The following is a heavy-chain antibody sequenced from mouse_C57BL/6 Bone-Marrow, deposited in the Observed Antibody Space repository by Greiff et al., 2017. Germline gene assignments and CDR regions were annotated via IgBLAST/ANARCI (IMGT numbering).Heavy chain of an antibody. D-gene: IGHD1-1*01. CDR1: GYTFTGYW. V-gene: IGHV1-9*01. Sequence: VQRVESGAELMKPGASVKLSCKATGYTFTGYWIEWVKQRPGHGLEWIGEILPGSGSTNYNEKFKGKATFTADTSSNTAYMQLSSLTTEDSAIYYCAREGITTVVAPFAYWGQGTLVTVSA. J-gene: IGHJ3*01. CDR2: ILPGSGST. CDR3: AREGITTVVAPFAY.